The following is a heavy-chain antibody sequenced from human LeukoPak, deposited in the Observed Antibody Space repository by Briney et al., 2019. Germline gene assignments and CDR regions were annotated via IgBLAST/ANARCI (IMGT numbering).Heavy chain of an antibody. CDR3: ARLPKYDFWSGYYWFDP. V-gene: IGHV4-59*01. CDR2: IYYSGST. CDR1: GGSINSYY. D-gene: IGHD3-3*01. Sequence: PSETLSLTCTVSGGSINSYYWSWIRQPPGRGLEWIGYIYYSGSTNYSPSLKSRVTISVDTSKNQFSLKLSSVTAADTAVYYCARLPKYDFWSGYYWFDPWGQGTLVTVSS. J-gene: IGHJ5*02.